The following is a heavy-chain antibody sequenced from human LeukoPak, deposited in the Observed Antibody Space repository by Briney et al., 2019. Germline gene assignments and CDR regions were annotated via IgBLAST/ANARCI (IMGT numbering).Heavy chain of an antibody. Sequence: GGSLRLSCAASGFTFSSYEMNWVRQAPGKGLEWVSYISSSGSTIYYADPVKGRFTISRDNAKNSLYLQMNSLRAEDTAVYYCARGYYGSGSYISWGQGTLVTVSS. V-gene: IGHV3-48*03. CDR1: GFTFSSYE. J-gene: IGHJ5*02. CDR2: ISSSGSTI. D-gene: IGHD3-10*01. CDR3: ARGYYGSGSYIS.